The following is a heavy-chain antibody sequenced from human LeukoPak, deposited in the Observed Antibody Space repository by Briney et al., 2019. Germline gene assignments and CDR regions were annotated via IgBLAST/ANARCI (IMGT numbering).Heavy chain of an antibody. CDR3: ARDRTTVTLFDN. D-gene: IGHD4-17*01. J-gene: IGHJ4*02. CDR1: GFTFTSVW. Sequence: GGSLRLSCAASGFTFTSVWMHWFRQAPGRGLVWISRISTDGAVTGYADSVKGRFTISRDNAKNTLYLQMNSLRAEDTAVYYCARDRTTVTLFDNWGLGALVTVSS. CDR2: ISTDGAVT. V-gene: IGHV3-74*01.